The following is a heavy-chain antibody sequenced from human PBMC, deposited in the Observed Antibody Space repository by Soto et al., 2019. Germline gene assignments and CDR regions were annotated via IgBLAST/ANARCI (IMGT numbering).Heavy chain of an antibody. J-gene: IGHJ4*01. CDR2: ISYDGRIQ. CDR1: GFTFSSYA. V-gene: IGHV3-30*04. D-gene: IGHD6-19*01. Sequence: PGGSLRLSCAASGFTFSSYAMHWVRQAPGKGLEWVAVISYDGRIQYYADSVKGRFTISRDNSKNTLYLQMDSLRPEDTAVYYCAKEITVAGEFDYWGHGTLVTVSS. CDR3: AKEITVAGEFDY.